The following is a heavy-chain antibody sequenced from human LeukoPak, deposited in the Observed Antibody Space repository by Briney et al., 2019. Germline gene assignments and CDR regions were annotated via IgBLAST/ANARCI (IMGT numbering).Heavy chain of an antibody. Sequence: SETLSLTCTVSGGSISSYYGGWIRQPAGGGLEWVGRIYSRVSTNYTPSLKCRVTMSVDTSKNQFSLKLSSVTAADTAVYYCARENVEMATIPRAFDIWGQGTMVTVSS. J-gene: IGHJ3*02. CDR1: GGSISSYY. V-gene: IGHV4-4*07. D-gene: IGHD5-24*01. CDR2: IYSRVST. CDR3: ARENVEMATIPRAFDI.